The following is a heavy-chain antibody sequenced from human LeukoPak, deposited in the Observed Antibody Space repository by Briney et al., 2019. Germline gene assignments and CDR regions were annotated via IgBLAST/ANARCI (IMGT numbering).Heavy chain of an antibody. CDR2: IHISGST. CDR1: GGSISSYY. V-gene: IGHV4-4*07. D-gene: IGHD3-22*01. Sequence: SETLSLTCTVSGGSISSYYWSWIRQPAGKGLEWIGRIHISGSTNYNPSLKSRVTISLDTSKNQFSLKLSSVTAADTAVYYCATALAYDSSGYGADYFDYWGQGTLVTVSS. CDR3: ATALAYDSSGYGADYFDY. J-gene: IGHJ4*02.